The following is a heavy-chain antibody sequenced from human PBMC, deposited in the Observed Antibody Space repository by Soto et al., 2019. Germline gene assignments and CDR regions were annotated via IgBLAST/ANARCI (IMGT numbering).Heavy chain of an antibody. V-gene: IGHV4-31*09. CDR2: IYYSGST. D-gene: IGHD3-22*01. J-gene: IGHJ4*02. Sequence: SETLSLTCTVSGGSISSGGYYWSWIRQHPGKGLEWIGYIYYSGSTYYNPSLKSRVTISVDKSKSQLFLKLSSVTAPDTAVYYCGRQIYDSSGYYYAYWGQGTLVTASS. CDR1: GGSISSGGYY. CDR3: GRQIYDSSGYYYAY.